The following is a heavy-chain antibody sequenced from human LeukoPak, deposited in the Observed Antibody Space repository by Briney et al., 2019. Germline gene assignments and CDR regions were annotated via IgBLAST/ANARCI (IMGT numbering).Heavy chain of an antibody. CDR2: INPNSGGT. Sequence: ASVKVSCKASGYTFTGYYMHWVRQAPGQGLEWMGWINPNSGGTNYAQKFQGRVTMTRDTSISTAYMELSRLRSDDTAVYYCARARTPGGAPYFDYWGQGTLVTVSS. D-gene: IGHD2-21*01. J-gene: IGHJ4*02. CDR1: GYTFTGYY. V-gene: IGHV1-2*02. CDR3: ARARTPGGAPYFDY.